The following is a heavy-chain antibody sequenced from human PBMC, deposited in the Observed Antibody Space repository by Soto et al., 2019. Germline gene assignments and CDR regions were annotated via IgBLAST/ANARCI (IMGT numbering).Heavy chain of an antibody. CDR1: GGSISISY. D-gene: IGHD5-18*01. V-gene: IGHV4-59*01. J-gene: IGHJ4*02. Sequence: PSETLSLTCTVSGGSISISYWSGIRQPPGKGLEWIGYIYYSGSTNYNPSLKSRVTISVDTSKNQFSLKLSSVTAADTAVYYCARTLYSYGPRFDYWGQGTLVTVS. CDR3: ARTLYSYGPRFDY. CDR2: IYYSGST.